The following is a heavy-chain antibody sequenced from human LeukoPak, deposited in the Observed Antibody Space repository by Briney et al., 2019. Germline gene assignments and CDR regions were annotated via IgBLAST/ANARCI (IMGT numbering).Heavy chain of an antibody. CDR3: AKDGTCSSASCYRFDP. CDR2: ISSSSSTI. D-gene: IGHD2-2*01. Sequence: GGSLRLSCAASGFTFSSYSMNWVRQAPGKGLEWVSYISSSSSTIYYADSVKGRFTISRDNSKNTLYLQMNSLRTDDTAVYYCAKDGTCSSASCYRFDPWGQGTLVTVSS. V-gene: IGHV3-48*04. CDR1: GFTFSSYS. J-gene: IGHJ5*02.